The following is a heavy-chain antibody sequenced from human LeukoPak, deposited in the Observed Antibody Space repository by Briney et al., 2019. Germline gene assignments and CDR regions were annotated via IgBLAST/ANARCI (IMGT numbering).Heavy chain of an antibody. Sequence: GGSLRLSCAASGFTFSSYEMNWVRQAPGKGLEWVSYISSSSSTIYYADSVKGRFTISRDNAKNSLYLQMNSLRDEDTAVYYCARDSSSYYGSGSYSYWGQGTLVTVSS. CDR2: ISSSSSTI. CDR1: GFTFSSYE. J-gene: IGHJ4*02. V-gene: IGHV3-48*02. CDR3: ARDSSSYYGSGSYSY. D-gene: IGHD3-10*01.